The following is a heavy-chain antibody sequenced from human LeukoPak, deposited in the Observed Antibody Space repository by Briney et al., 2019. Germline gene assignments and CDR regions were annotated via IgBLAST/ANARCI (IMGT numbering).Heavy chain of an antibody. CDR1: GFIVSSNY. J-gene: IGHJ4*02. CDR3: ARGRPHGNDY. V-gene: IGHV3-53*01. CDR2: IYTGGST. Sequence: GGSLRLSCAASGFIVSSNYMTWVRQAPGKGLEWISVIYTGGSTTYADSVKGRFSISRDNAKNTLYLQMNSLRVEDTAVYYCARGRPHGNDYWGQGTLSPSPQ. D-gene: IGHD4-23*01.